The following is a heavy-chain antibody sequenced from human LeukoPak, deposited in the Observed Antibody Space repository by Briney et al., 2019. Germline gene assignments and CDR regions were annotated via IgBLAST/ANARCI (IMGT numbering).Heavy chain of an antibody. J-gene: IGHJ3*02. V-gene: IGHV4-30-4*01. Sequence: SQTLSLTCTVSGGSISSGDYYWSWIRQPPGKGLEWIGYIYYSGSTYYNPSLKSRVTISVDTSKNQSSLKLSSVTAADTAVYYCARSGTSWGYSGYVDTGHGGAFDIWGQGTMVTVSS. D-gene: IGHD5-12*01. CDR1: GGSISSGDYY. CDR3: ARSGTSWGYSGYVDTGHGGAFDI. CDR2: IYYSGST.